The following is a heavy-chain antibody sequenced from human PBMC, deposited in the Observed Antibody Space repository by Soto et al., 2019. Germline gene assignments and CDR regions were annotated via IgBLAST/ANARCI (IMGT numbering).Heavy chain of an antibody. D-gene: IGHD5-12*01. CDR3: ARGPPGWLQPLDY. CDR1: GFTFSDYY. V-gene: IGHV3-11*01. CDR2: ISSSCITM. Sequence: LRLSCAASGFTFSDYYISWIRQAPGKGLELVSYISSSCITMYXAXXXXXXXTXXXXXXKNXXYLXXXTXXXXXXXXXYCARGPPGWLQPLDYWGQGTLVTVSS. J-gene: IGHJ4*02.